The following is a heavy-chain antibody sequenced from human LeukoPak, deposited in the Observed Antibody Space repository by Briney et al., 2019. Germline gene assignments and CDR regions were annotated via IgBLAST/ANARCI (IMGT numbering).Heavy chain of an antibody. J-gene: IGHJ4*02. CDR3: ARDIYYDSSGYYGSVY. Sequence: GGSLRLSCAASGFIFTDYWMYWVRQAPGKGLAWVANIKEDGSEKNYVDSVKGRFTISRDNAKNSLYLQMNSLRAEDTAVYYCARDIYYDSSGYYGSVYWGQGTLVTVSS. CDR1: GFIFTDYW. D-gene: IGHD3-22*01. V-gene: IGHV3-7*01. CDR2: IKEDGSEK.